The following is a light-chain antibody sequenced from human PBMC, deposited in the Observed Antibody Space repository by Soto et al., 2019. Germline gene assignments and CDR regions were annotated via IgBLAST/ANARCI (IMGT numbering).Light chain of an antibody. J-gene: IGKJ4*01. CDR3: QQRRSSLT. V-gene: IGKV3-11*01. Sequence: IVLTQSPATLSLSPGERATLSCRASQSVSTYLAWYQQKSGQPPRLLIYDVSKRATGIPPRFTGSVAGTDFTLTIIGLETEDSATYYCQQRRSSLTFSGGTEVEIK. CDR2: DVS. CDR1: QSVSTY.